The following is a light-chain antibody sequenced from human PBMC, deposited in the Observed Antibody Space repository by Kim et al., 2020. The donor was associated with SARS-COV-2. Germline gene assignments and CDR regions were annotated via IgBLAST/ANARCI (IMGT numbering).Light chain of an antibody. CDR3: SSYTSSSTWV. V-gene: IGLV2-14*04. CDR1: SSDVGGYNY. Sequence: QSITISCTGTSSDVGGYNYVSWYQQHPGKAPKLMIYDVTKRPSGGSNRFSGSKSGNTASLTISGLQAEDEADYYCSSYTSSSTWVFGGGTQLTVL. CDR2: DVT. J-gene: IGLJ3*02.